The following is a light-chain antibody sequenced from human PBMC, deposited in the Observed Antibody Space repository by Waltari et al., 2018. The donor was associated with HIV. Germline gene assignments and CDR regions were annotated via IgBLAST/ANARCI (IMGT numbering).Light chain of an antibody. V-gene: IGLV1-51*01. CDR3: GTWDSTLSAYV. CDR1: SSNIGTNY. Sequence: QSVLTQPPSVSAAPRQKVTISCSGNSSNIGTNYVSWYQQLPGAAPKLLIYDNYKRPSGIPDRFSGSKSGTSATLDITGLQTGDEADFYCGTWDSTLSAYVFGTGTKVTVL. J-gene: IGLJ1*01. CDR2: DNY.